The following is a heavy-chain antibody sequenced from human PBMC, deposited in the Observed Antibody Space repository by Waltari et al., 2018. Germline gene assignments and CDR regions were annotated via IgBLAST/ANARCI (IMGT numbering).Heavy chain of an antibody. CDR3: ARDSSSGYYWAGIDY. V-gene: IGHV3-33*01. Sequence: QVQLVESGGGVVQPGRSLRLSCAASGFPFSSYGIHWVRQAPGKGLEWVAVIWYDGSNKYYADSVKGRFTISRDNSKNTLYLQMNSLRAEDTAVYYCARDSSSGYYWAGIDYWGQGTLVTVSS. CDR2: IWYDGSNK. J-gene: IGHJ4*02. CDR1: GFPFSSYG. D-gene: IGHD3-22*01.